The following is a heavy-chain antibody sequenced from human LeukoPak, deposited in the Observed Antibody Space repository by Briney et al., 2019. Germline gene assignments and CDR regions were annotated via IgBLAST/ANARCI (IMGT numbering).Heavy chain of an antibody. CDR1: GGSIAGYY. J-gene: IGHJ4*02. V-gene: IGHV4-59*01. Sequence: SETLSLTCTVSGGSIAGYYWSWIRQPPGKGLEWIGYILYSGNSNYNPSLKSRVTISVDTSKNQFSLNLTSVTAADTAVYFCARTGFGELPFDYWGQGTLVTVSS. D-gene: IGHD3-10*01. CDR3: ARTGFGELPFDY. CDR2: ILYSGNS.